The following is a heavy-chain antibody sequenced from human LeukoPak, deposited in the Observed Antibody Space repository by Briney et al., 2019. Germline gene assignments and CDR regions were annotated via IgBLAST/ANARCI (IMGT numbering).Heavy chain of an antibody. V-gene: IGHV3-23*01. CDR1: GFTFSSYA. CDR2: ISGSGGST. D-gene: IGHD7-27*01. J-gene: IGHJ4*02. CDR3: ARGVGLTGY. Sequence: GGSLRLSCAASGFTFSSYAMSWVRQAPGKGLEWVSAISGSGGSTYYADSVKGRFTISRDNAKNSLYLQMNSLRAEDTALYYCARGVGLTGYWGQGTLVTVSS.